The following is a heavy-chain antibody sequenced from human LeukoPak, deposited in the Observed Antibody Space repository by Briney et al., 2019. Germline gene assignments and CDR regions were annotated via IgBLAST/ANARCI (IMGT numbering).Heavy chain of an antibody. D-gene: IGHD3-10*01. J-gene: IGHJ6*02. Sequence: PGGSLRLFCAASGFTFSSYGMHWVRQAPGKGLEWVAVISYDGSNKYYADSVKGRFTISRDNSKNTLYLQMNSLRAEDTAVYYCAKKGSYGSGTGDGMDVCGQGTTVTVSS. V-gene: IGHV3-30*18. CDR3: AKKGSYGSGTGDGMDV. CDR1: GFTFSSYG. CDR2: ISYDGSNK.